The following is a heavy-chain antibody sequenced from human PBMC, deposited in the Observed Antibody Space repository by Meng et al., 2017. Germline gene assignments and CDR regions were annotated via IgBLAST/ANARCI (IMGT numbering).Heavy chain of an antibody. CDR3: ARDRHRYSYGYGYYFDY. CDR1: GYTFTSYY. V-gene: IGHV1-46*01. J-gene: IGHJ4*02. CDR2: INPSGGST. D-gene: IGHD5-18*01. Sequence: ASVKVSCKASGYTFTSYYMHWVRQAPGQGLEWMGIINPSGGSTSYAQKFQGRVTITTDESTSTAYMELSSLRSEDTAVYYCARDRHRYSYGYGYYFDYWGQGTLVTVSS.